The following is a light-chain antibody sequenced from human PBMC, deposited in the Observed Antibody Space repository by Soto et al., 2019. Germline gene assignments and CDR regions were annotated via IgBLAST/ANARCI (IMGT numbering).Light chain of an antibody. CDR1: QSVTNY. V-gene: IGKV3-20*01. CDR2: GAS. CDR3: QQYGTSPRT. J-gene: IGKJ1*01. Sequence: EIVLTQSPATLSLSPGERATLSCRASQSVTNYLAWYQQRPGQVPRLLIYGASSRATGIPDRFGGSGSGTDFTLTISRLEPEDFAVYYCQQYGTSPRTFGQGTKVDIK.